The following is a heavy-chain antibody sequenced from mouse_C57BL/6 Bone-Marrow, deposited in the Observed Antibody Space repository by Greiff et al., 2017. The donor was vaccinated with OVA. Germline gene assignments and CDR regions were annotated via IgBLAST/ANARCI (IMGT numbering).Heavy chain of an antibody. V-gene: IGHV5-4*01. CDR2: ISVGGSYT. CDR1: GFTFSSYA. D-gene: IGHD1-1*01. Sequence: EVKLVESGGGLVKPGGSLKLSCAASGFTFSSYAMSWVRQTPEKRLEWVATISVGGSYTYYPDNVKGRFTISRDNAKNNLYLQMSHLKSEDTAMYYCARDYYGSSYDPYWYFDVWGTGTTVTVSS. CDR3: ARDYYGSSYDPYWYFDV. J-gene: IGHJ1*03.